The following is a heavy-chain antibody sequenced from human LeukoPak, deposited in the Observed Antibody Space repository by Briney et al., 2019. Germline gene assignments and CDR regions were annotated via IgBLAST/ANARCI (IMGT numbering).Heavy chain of an antibody. CDR3: ARDGGWTTFDS. J-gene: IGHJ4*02. D-gene: IGHD3-16*01. CDR1: GFTLSSHW. V-gene: IGHV3-7*01. Sequence: GGSLRLSCAASGFTLSSHWMTWVRQAPAQGLEFMANIKQDGSGINYVDSVRRRFTISRYNAKISLYLHMHSLRAEDTAVYYCARDGGWTTFDSWGQGTLVAVSS. CDR2: IKQDGSGI.